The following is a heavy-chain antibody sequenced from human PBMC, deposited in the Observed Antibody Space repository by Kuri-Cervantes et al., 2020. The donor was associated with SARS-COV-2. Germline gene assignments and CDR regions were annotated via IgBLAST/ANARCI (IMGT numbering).Heavy chain of an antibody. CDR3: ARDSIVDDAFDI. CDR2: IKSKTDGGTT. V-gene: IGHV3-15*01. J-gene: IGHJ3*02. Sequence: GGSLRPSCAASGSSFSDYGMSWVRQAPGKGLEWVGRIKSKTDGGTTDYAAPVKGRFTISRDDSKNTLYLQMNSLRAEDTAVYYCARDSIVDDAFDIWGQGTMVTVSS. CDR1: GSSFSDYG. D-gene: IGHD2-15*01.